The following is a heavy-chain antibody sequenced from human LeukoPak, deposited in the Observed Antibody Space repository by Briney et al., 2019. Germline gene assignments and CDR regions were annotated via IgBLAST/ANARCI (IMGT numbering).Heavy chain of an antibody. V-gene: IGHV1-24*01. CDR2: FDPEDGET. Sequence: ASVKVSCRASGGTFSSYAISWVRQAPGKGLEWMGGFDPEDGETIYAQKFQGRVTMTEDTSTDTAYMELSSLRSEDTAVYYCATFSMITFGGVTAQDYWGQGTLVTVSS. CDR1: GGTFSSYA. J-gene: IGHJ4*02. CDR3: ATFSMITFGGVTAQDY. D-gene: IGHD3-16*01.